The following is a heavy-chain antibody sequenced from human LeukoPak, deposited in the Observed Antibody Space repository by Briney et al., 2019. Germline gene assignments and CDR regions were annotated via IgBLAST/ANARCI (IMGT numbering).Heavy chain of an antibody. CDR3: AREGLGELSPFFDY. J-gene: IGHJ4*02. V-gene: IGHV3-33*01. CDR2: IWYDGSNK. CDR1: GFTFSSYG. Sequence: HPGRSLRLSCAASGFTFSSYGMHWVRQAPGKGLEWVAVIWYDGSNKYYADSVKGRFTISRDNSKNTLYLQMNSLRAEDTAVYYCAREGLGELSPFFDYWGQGTLVTVSS. D-gene: IGHD3-16*02.